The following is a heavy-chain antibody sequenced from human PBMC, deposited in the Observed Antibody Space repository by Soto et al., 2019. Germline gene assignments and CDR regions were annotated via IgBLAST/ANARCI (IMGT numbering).Heavy chain of an antibody. CDR2: IRAYNGNT. J-gene: IGHJ4*02. CDR1: GYTFTSYG. CDR3: VRDYYYGSGTYYKLDY. Sequence: GASVKVSCKASGYTFTSYGISWVRQAPGQGLEWMGWIRAYNGNTNYSPNFQGRVTITKDTSASTVYMELSSLRSDDTAVYYCVRDYYYGSGTYYKLDYWGPGTLVTVSS. V-gene: IGHV1-18*01. D-gene: IGHD3-10*01.